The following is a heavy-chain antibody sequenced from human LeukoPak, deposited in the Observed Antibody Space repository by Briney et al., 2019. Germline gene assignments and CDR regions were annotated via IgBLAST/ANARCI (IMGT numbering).Heavy chain of an antibody. J-gene: IGHJ3*02. CDR1: GGSFSGYY. D-gene: IGHD2-8*01. V-gene: IGHV4-34*01. CDR2: INHSGST. Sequence: SETLSLTCAVYGGSFSGYYWSWIRQPPGKGLEWIGEINHSGSTYYNPSLKSRVTISVDTSKNQFSLKLSSVTAADTAVYYCARRGGYCTNGVCSDDAFDIWGQGTMVTVSS. CDR3: ARRGGYCTNGVCSDDAFDI.